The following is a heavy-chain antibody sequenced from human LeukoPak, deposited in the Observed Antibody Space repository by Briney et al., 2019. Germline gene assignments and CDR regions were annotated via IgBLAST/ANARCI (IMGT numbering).Heavy chain of an antibody. V-gene: IGHV3-33*01. CDR3: ARSPGYDSAFDI. D-gene: IGHD5-12*01. Sequence: PGGSLRLSCAASGFTFSSYGMHWVRQAPGKGPEWVAVIWYDGSNKYYADSVKGRFTISRDNSKNTLYLQMNSLRAEDTAVYYCARSPGYDSAFDIWGQGTMVTVSS. CDR1: GFTFSSYG. J-gene: IGHJ3*02. CDR2: IWYDGSNK.